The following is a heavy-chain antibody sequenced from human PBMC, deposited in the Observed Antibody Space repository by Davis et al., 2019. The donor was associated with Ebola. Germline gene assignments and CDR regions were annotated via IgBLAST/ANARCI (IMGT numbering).Heavy chain of an antibody. V-gene: IGHV3-23*01. Sequence: GESLKISCAASGFTFSSYAMSWVRQAPGKGLEWVSAISGSCGSTYYADSVKGRFTISRDNSQNTLYLEMNGLRAEDTGVFYCTKGQSSVSDAGFDFWGQGTQVAVSS. CDR2: ISGSCGST. D-gene: IGHD2-15*01. CDR3: TKGQSSVSDAGFDF. J-gene: IGHJ4*02. CDR1: GFTFSSYA.